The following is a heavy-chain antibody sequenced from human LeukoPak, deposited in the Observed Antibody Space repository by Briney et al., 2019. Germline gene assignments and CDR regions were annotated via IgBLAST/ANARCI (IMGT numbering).Heavy chain of an antibody. CDR3: PRRGIWDLQIGNWFDP. Sequence: PSETLSLTCSISGDSITTNSYWWGWICQSPGKGLEWIGSIYSSGNSYYNPSLKTRATISPDTSRNQYSLRLTSVTAADTAIYYCPRRGIWDLQIGNWFDPWGQGILVIVSS. V-gene: IGHV4-39*01. J-gene: IGHJ5*02. CDR2: IYSSGNS. D-gene: IGHD3-16*01. CDR1: GDSITTNSYW.